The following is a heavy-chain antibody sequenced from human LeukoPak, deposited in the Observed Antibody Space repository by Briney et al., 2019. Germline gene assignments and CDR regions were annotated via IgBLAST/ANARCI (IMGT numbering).Heavy chain of an antibody. J-gene: IGHJ4*02. V-gene: IGHV5-51*01. Sequence: GESLKISCKASGYSFTDYWIGWVRQMPGKGPEFMGIMFPRDSDVRYSPSFQGLVTISADKSTSTAYLQWSSLKASDSAMYYCARHVAYRRWYYFHHWGQGALVTVPS. CDR1: GYSFTDYW. CDR3: ARHVAYRRWYYFHH. D-gene: IGHD2-15*01. CDR2: MFPRDSDV.